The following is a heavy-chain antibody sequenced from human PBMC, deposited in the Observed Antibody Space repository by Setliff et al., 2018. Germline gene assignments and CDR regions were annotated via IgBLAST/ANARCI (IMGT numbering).Heavy chain of an antibody. Sequence: ASVKVSCKASGYSFSTYTMHWVRQAPGQRLEWMGWINAGNGNTKYSQKFQGRVTITRDTSASTAYMELSSLRSEDTAIYYCARGDTIFGVIIKSIGGRYFDYWGQGTLVTVSS. V-gene: IGHV1-3*01. CDR2: INAGNGNT. J-gene: IGHJ4*02. CDR3: ARGDTIFGVIIKSIGGRYFDY. D-gene: IGHD3-3*01. CDR1: GYSFSTYT.